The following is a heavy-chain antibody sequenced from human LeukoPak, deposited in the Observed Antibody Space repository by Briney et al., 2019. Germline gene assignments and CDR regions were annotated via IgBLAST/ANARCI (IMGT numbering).Heavy chain of an antibody. D-gene: IGHD6-13*01. CDR1: GFTLSSYA. V-gene: IGHV3-23*01. Sequence: GGSLRLSCAASGFTLSSYAMSWVRQAPGKGLEWVSAISDTGNTYHADSVKGRFAISRDSSKNTLFLQMNRLRPEDAAVYYCAKEHGGSSWYEDAFDIWGQGTMVTVSS. CDR2: ISDTGNT. J-gene: IGHJ3*02. CDR3: AKEHGGSSWYEDAFDI.